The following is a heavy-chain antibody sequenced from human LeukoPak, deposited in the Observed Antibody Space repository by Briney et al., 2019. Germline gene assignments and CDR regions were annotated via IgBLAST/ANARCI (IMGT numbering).Heavy chain of an antibody. CDR1: GGSISSSNW. V-gene: IGHV4-4*02. J-gene: IGHJ4*02. D-gene: IGHD3-22*01. Sequence: PSGTLSLTCAVSGGSISSSNWWSWVRQPPGKGLEWIGEIYHSGSANYNPSLKSRVTISVDKSKNQFSLRLSPVTAADTAVYYCASAGHDGIGYKVCWGQGTLVTVSS. CDR3: ASAGHDGIGYKVC. CDR2: IYHSGSA.